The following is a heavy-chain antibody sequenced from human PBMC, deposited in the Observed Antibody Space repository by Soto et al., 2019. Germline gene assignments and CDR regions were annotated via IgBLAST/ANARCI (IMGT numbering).Heavy chain of an antibody. V-gene: IGHV4-34*01. CDR3: ARVRLVPAAYSDYYYMDV. D-gene: IGHD2-2*01. Sequence: QVQLQQWGAGLLKPSETLSLTCAVYGGSFSGYYWSWIRQPPGKGLEWIGEINRSGSTNYNPPLKSRVTISVDTSKNQFALKLSSVTAADTAVYYCARVRLVPAAYSDYYYMDVWGQGTTVTVSS. J-gene: IGHJ6*03. CDR1: GGSFSGYY. CDR2: INRSGST.